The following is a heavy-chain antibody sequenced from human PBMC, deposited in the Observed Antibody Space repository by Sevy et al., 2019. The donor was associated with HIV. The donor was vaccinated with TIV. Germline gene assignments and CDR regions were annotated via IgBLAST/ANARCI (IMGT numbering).Heavy chain of an antibody. D-gene: IGHD1-26*01. CDR2: IYYSGST. Sequence: SETLSLTCTVSGGSISSSSYYWGWIRQPPGQGLEWIGRIYYSGSTYYNPSLKSRVTISVDTSKNQFSLKLSSVTAADTAVYYCARAPVGAVSPFFDYWGQGTLVTVSS. V-gene: IGHV4-39*01. CDR1: GGSISSSSYY. J-gene: IGHJ4*02. CDR3: ARAPVGAVSPFFDY.